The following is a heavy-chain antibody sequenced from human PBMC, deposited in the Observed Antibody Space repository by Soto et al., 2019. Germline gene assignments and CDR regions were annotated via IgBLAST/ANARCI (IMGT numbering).Heavy chain of an antibody. J-gene: IGHJ4*02. CDR3: ARHDMYSGSRLNS. CDR1: GGSVTSSDSY. Sequence: QLHLQESGPGLVKPSETLSLTCTVSGGSVTSSDSYWGWIRQPPGKGLGWIGSLYYSGSTYTSLSLKSRVSISVDTSKNQFSLKLTSVTAADTAMYYCARHDMYSGSRLNSWGQGTLFTVSS. V-gene: IGHV4-39*01. CDR2: LYYSGST. D-gene: IGHD1-26*01.